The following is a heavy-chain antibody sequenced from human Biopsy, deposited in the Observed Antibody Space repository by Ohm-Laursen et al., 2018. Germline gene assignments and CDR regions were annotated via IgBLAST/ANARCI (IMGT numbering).Heavy chain of an antibody. V-gene: IGHV3-53*01. Sequence: SLRLSCAASGFTASGNYMTWVRQAPGKGLEWVSVIYLGGTTYYADSVKGRFTISRDNSKNMVYLQMNSLRAEDTAVYYCATELTKANGWNYFDYWGQGTLVTVSS. CDR2: IYLGGTT. J-gene: IGHJ4*02. D-gene: IGHD2-15*01. CDR3: ATELTKANGWNYFDY. CDR1: GFTASGNY.